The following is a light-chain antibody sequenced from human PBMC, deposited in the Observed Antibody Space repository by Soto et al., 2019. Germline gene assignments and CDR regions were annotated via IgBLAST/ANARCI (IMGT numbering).Light chain of an antibody. CDR2: DAS. V-gene: IGKV1-33*01. J-gene: IGKJ3*01. Sequence: KSQSPSSLSASVGDRVTITCQASHDITSYLNWYQHKPGKAPKLLIYDASILEAGVPSRFSGSGSGTDFTFTISSLQPEDVATYYCQKCDYLPIFGPGTKVDIK. CDR1: HDITSY. CDR3: QKCDYLPI.